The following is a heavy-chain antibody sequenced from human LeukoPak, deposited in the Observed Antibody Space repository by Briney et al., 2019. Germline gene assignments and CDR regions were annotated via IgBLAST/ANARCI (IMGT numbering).Heavy chain of an antibody. D-gene: IGHD3-10*01. CDR3: PRHFYGSGSYRAYGLDV. CDR1: GRSISSYY. Sequence: SETLSLTRTVSGRSISSYYWSWIRQPPGKGLEWIGYIYSSGSTNYNPSLKSRVTISVATSKNQFSLKVSSVTAADTAVSYCPRHFYGSGSYRAYGLDVWGQGTTVTVSS. J-gene: IGHJ6*02. V-gene: IGHV4-59*08. CDR2: IYSSGST.